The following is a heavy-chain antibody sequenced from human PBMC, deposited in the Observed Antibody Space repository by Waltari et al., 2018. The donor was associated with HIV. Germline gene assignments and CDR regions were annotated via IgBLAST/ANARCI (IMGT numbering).Heavy chain of an antibody. V-gene: IGHV2-70*01. D-gene: IGHD3-10*01. CDR2: IDWEDNK. CDR3: ARTKYYASGTYYNGAFDV. CDR1: GFALTNSGLC. J-gene: IGHJ3*01. Sequence: QVTLTESGPALLNATQTLTLTCNVLGFALTNSGLCVSWIRQLPGKALEWLAFIDWEDNKFFSPSLKTRLTISKDSFRNQVVLTMTNMDPVDTGSYFCARTKYYASGTYYNGAFDVWGQGTMVTVSS.